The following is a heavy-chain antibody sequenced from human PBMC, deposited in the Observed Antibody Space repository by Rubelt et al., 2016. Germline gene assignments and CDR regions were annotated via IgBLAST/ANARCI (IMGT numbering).Heavy chain of an antibody. V-gene: IGHV3-23*01. CDR1: GFNFNNNA. CDR3: AGTYYYDSSGYKLDY. J-gene: IGHJ4*02. Sequence: EVQLLESGGGLVQPGGSLRLSCVASGFNFNNNAMSWVRQAPGKGLEWVSGLSGSGGSTSYADPVKGRFTISRDNSKNTLYLQMNSLRAEDTAVYYCAGTYYYDSSGYKLDYWGQGTLVTVSS. D-gene: IGHD3-22*01. CDR2: LSGSGGST.